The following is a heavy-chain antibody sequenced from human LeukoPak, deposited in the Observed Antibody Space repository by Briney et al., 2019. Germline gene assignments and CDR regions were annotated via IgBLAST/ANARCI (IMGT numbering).Heavy chain of an antibody. CDR1: GFTFSDYW. V-gene: IGHV3-74*01. CDR3: ARARYCTANNCYSDY. D-gene: IGHD2-8*02. CDR2: IYIDGSRT. J-gene: IGHJ4*02. Sequence: PGGSLRLSCAASGFTFSDYWMNWVRQAPGKGLMWVSRIYIDGSRTTYADSVKGRFTISRDNARSTLYLHMNSLTAEDTAVYYCARARYCTANNCYSDYWGQGTLVTVSS.